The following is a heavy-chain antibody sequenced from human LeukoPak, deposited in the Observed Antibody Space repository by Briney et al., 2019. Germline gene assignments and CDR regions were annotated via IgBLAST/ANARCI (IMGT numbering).Heavy chain of an antibody. CDR2: IKEDGTET. CDR3: AKEGRSLQTY. J-gene: IGHJ4*02. CDR1: GFMFSSNW. D-gene: IGHD5-24*01. V-gene: IGHV3-7*03. Sequence: GGSLRLSYAASGFMFSSNWMSWVRLAPGKGLEWVANIKEDGTETYYVDSVKGRFTISRDNAKNSLYLQMNSLRVEDTAVYYCAKEGRSLQTYWGQGTLVTVSS.